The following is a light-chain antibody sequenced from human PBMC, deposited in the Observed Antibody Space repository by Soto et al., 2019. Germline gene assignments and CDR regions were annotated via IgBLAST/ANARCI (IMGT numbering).Light chain of an antibody. Sequence: DIQMTQSPSTLSASVGDSVTITCRASQSISTWLAWYQQRAGKAPKLLIYKASNLESGVPSRFSGSGSGTDFTLTISSLQPDDFATYYCQQYNSYSWAFGQGTKVEIK. V-gene: IGKV1-5*03. J-gene: IGKJ1*01. CDR2: KAS. CDR3: QQYNSYSWA. CDR1: QSISTW.